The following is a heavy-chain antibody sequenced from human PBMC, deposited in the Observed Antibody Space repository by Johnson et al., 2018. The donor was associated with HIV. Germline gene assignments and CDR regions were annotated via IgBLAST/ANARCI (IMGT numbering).Heavy chain of an antibody. CDR3: GRACRDGYTCDAFDI. CDR2: ISHDANNK. V-gene: IGHV3-30*03. Sequence: QVQLVESGGTVVQPGRSLRLSCAASGFIFSDFGMHWVRQAPGKGLEWVAVISHDANNKFYADSVKGRFAVSRDDSKNTLYLQMSSLRVEDTAVYYCGRACRDGYTCDAFDIWGQGTMVTVSS. D-gene: IGHD5-24*01. CDR1: GFIFSDFG. J-gene: IGHJ3*02.